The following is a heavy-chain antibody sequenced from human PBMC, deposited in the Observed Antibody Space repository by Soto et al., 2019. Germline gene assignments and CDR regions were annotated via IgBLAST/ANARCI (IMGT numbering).Heavy chain of an antibody. CDR1: GFTFSSYD. CDR2: IGTAGDT. J-gene: IGHJ4*02. V-gene: IGHV3-13*04. D-gene: IGHD3-22*01. CDR3: ARAIGPTLFDY. Sequence: PVGSLRLSCSASGFTFSSYDMHWVRQGPGKGLEWVSAIGTAGDTNYAGSVKGRFTSSRENAKNSLYLQMNSLRAGDPAIYFCARAIGPTLFDYWGQGTLVTVSS.